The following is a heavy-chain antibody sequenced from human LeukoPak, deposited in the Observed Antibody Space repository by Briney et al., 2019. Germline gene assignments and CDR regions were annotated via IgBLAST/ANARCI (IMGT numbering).Heavy chain of an antibody. V-gene: IGHV3-21*01. J-gene: IGHJ5*02. CDR3: ARADCSSSTCYLRRSWFDP. Sequence: PGGSLRLSCAASGFTLSNYDMNWVRDAPGKGLEWVSSISTSSRYIYYKDSVRGRFTISRDDAKNSLYLEMNSLRAEDTAVYYCARADCSSSTCYLRRSWFDPWGQGTLVTVSS. CDR2: ISTSSRYI. D-gene: IGHD2-2*01. CDR1: GFTLSNYD.